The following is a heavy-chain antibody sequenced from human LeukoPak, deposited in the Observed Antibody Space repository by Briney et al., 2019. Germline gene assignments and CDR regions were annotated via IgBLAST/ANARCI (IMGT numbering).Heavy chain of an antibody. CDR3: AELGITMIGGV. CDR2: ISSSGSTI. Sequence: GGSLRLSCGASSFTFSSYVMSWVRQAPGKGLEWVSYISSSGSTIYYADSVKGRFTISRDNAKNSLYLQMNSLRAEDTAVYYCAELGITMIGGVWGKGTTVTISS. CDR1: SFTFSSYV. J-gene: IGHJ6*04. D-gene: IGHD3-10*02. V-gene: IGHV3-48*03.